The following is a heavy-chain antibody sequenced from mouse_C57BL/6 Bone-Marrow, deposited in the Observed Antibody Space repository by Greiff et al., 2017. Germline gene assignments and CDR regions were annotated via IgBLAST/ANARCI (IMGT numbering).Heavy chain of an antibody. D-gene: IGHD2-10*01. J-gene: IGHJ3*01. CDR2: INSDGGST. CDR1: EYEFPSPD. CDR3: ASLLAGVFAY. Sequence: EVHLVESGGGLVQPGASLKLSCESNEYEFPSPDMAWVSKTPEKRLELVAAINSDGGSTYYPDTMERRFIISIDNTKKALYLQMSSLRSGDTALYYCASLLAGVFAYWGQGTLVTVSA. V-gene: IGHV5-2*01.